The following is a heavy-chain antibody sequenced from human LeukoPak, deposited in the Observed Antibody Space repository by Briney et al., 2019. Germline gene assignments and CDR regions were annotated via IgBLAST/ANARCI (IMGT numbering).Heavy chain of an antibody. CDR2: IYSGGST. D-gene: IGHD3-10*01. J-gene: IGHJ4*02. CDR1: GFTVSSNY. V-gene: IGHV3-53*01. Sequence: GGSLRLSCAASGFTVSSNYMSWVRQAPGKGLEWVSVIYSGGSTYYADSVKGRFTISRDNSKNTLYLQMNSLRAEDTAVYYCARGRLLWFGELSAPFDYWGQGTLVTVSS. CDR3: ARGRLLWFGELSAPFDY.